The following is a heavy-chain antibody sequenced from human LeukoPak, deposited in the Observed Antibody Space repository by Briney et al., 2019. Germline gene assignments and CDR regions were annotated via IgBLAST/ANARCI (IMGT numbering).Heavy chain of an antibody. V-gene: IGHV1-8*01. CDR1: GYTFTSYD. D-gene: IGHD7-27*01. CDR2: MSPNSGDT. J-gene: IGHJ4*02. CDR3: ARGPPNWGYDY. Sequence: ASVKVSCKASGYTFTSYDFNWVRQATGQRSEWMGWMSPNSGDTGYAQKFQDRVTVTRNTSISTAYMELSSLRSDDTAVYYCARGPPNWGYDYWGPGTLVTVSS.